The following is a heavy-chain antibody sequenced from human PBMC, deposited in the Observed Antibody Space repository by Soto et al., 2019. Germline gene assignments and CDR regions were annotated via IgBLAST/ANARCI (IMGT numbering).Heavy chain of an antibody. CDR1: GFKFSDYH. CDR2: ISSSGTYT. D-gene: IGHD3-3*01. Sequence: PGGSLRLSCAASGFKFSDYHMTWIRQARGKGLEWISYISSSGTYTTYTDSVKGRFTVSRDNAKSSLYLQMNSLRGEDTAVYYCACVAPTIFGAQFHHNLVDVWGQGNTVTVAS. V-gene: IGHV3-11*06. CDR3: ACVAPTIFGAQFHHNLVDV. J-gene: IGHJ6*02.